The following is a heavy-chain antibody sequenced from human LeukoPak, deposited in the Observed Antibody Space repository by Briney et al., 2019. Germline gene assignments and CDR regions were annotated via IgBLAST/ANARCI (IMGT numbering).Heavy chain of an antibody. CDR2: IYYRGST. V-gene: IGHV4-39*07. CDR1: GGSISSSSYY. D-gene: IGHD3-10*01. Sequence: SETLSLTCTVSGGSISSSSYYWGWIRQPPGKGLEWIGSIYYRGSTYYNPSLKSRVTISVDTSKNQFSLKLSSVTAADTAVYYCASIGGFDYWGQGTLVTVSS. J-gene: IGHJ4*02. CDR3: ASIGGFDY.